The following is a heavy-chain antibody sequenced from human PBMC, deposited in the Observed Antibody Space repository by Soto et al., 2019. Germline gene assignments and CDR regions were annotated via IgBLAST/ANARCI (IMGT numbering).Heavy chain of an antibody. CDR1: GYTFTSYG. CDR3: ARDDSGYDFPYYYYYGMDV. Sequence: QVPLVQSGAEVKKPGASVKVSCKASGYTFTSYGISWVRQAPGQGLEWMGWISAYNGNTNYAQKLQGRVTMTTDTSTSTAYMELRSLRSDDTAVYYCARDDSGYDFPYYYYYGMDVWGQGTTVTVSS. CDR2: ISAYNGNT. V-gene: IGHV1-18*01. J-gene: IGHJ6*02. D-gene: IGHD5-12*01.